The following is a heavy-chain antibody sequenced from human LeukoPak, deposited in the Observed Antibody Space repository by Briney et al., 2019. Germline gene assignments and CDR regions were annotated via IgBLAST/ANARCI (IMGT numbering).Heavy chain of an antibody. D-gene: IGHD2-15*01. CDR3: VRDVSDENDSASRMHLDS. J-gene: IGHJ4*02. V-gene: IGHV3-7*01. Sequence: PGGSLRLSCAASGFTFSNYWMTWVRQAPGKGLEWVANIKKDGREKHYVDSVKGRFAISRDNARSSLFLQMNSLRAEDTAVYYCVRDVSDENDSASRMHLDSWGQGTLVSVSS. CDR1: GFTFSNYW. CDR2: IKKDGREK.